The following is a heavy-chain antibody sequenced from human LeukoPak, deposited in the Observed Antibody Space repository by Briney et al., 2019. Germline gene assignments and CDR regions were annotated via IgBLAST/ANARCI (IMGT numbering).Heavy chain of an antibody. CDR1: GGSINIDNW. J-gene: IGHJ4*02. Sequence: SGTLSLTCAVSGGSINIDNWWSWVRQPPGKGLEWIGYIYYSGSTNYNPSLKSRVTISVDTSKNQFSLKLSSVTAADTAVYYCARLGEYSYKDWGQGTLVTVSS. D-gene: IGHD5-18*01. CDR3: ARLGEYSYKD. V-gene: IGHV4-4*02. CDR2: IYYSGST.